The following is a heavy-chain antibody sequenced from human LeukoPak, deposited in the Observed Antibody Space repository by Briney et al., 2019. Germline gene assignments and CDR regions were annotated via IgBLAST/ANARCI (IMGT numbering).Heavy chain of an antibody. CDR2: IWYDGSNK. CDR3: ARVGATQGIDAFDR. D-gene: IGHD1-26*01. V-gene: IGHV3-33*01. J-gene: IGHJ3*02. CDR1: GFPLSSYL. Sequence: GGSLRLSCAESGFPLSSYLMHWVRQAPGKGLEWVAVIWYDGSNKYYADSVKGRFTISRDNSKNTLYLQMNSLRAEDTAVYYCARVGATQGIDAFDRRGIGTMVTVSS.